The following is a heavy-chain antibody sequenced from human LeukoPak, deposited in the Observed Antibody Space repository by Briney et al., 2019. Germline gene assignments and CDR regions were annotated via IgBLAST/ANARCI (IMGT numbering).Heavy chain of an antibody. Sequence: SETLSLTCTVSGASISSGNYYWGWIRQPPGKGLEWIGSLYYSGSTYYNPSLKSRVTISVDTSKNQFSLKLSSVTAADTAVYYCARSSGPSDYWGQGTLVTVSS. D-gene: IGHD2-15*01. CDR2: LYYSGST. J-gene: IGHJ4*02. CDR1: GASISSGNYY. V-gene: IGHV4-39*01. CDR3: ARSSGPSDY.